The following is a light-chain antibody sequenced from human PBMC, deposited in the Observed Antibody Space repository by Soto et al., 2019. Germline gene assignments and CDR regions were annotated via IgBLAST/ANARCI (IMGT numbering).Light chain of an antibody. CDR3: TSYSSSSTLL. CDR1: SSDVGGYNY. V-gene: IGLV2-14*01. J-gene: IGLJ2*01. CDR2: DVS. Sequence: QSVLTQPASVSGSPGQSITISCTGTSSDVGGYNYVSWYQQHPGKAPKLMIYDVSNRPSGVSNRFSGSKSGNTASLTISGLQAEHEADYYCTSYSSSSTLLFGGGTKLTVL.